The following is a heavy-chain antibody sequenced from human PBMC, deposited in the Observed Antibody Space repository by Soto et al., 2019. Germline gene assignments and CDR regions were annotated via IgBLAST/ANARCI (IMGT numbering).Heavy chain of an antibody. CDR2: ISSSSSTI. D-gene: IGHD3-9*01. V-gene: IGHV3-48*01. J-gene: IGHJ4*02. CDR3: ARDLLYYDILTGYSRGAFDY. CDR1: GFTFSSYS. Sequence: PGGSLRLSCAASGFTFSSYSMNWVRQAPGKGLEWVSYISSSSSTIYYADSVKGRFTISRDNAKNSLYLQMNSLRAEDTAVYYCARDLLYYDILTGYSRGAFDYWGQGT.